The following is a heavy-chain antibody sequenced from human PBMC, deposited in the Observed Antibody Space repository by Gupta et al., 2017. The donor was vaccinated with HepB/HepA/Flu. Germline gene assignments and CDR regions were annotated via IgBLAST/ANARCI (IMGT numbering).Heavy chain of an antibody. CDR2: LFYNGST. Sequence: QVHLQQSGPGLVKPSETLSLTCSVFGGSISASNWSWIRQSPGKGLEWMGYLFYNGSTNYTPSLKSRLTISADTSKNLFSLNLRFVTAADTAIYYCARDTEVDTNRGRWFDTWGQGTLVTVSS. CDR3: ARDTEVDTNRGRWFDT. J-gene: IGHJ5*01. D-gene: IGHD2-8*01. CDR1: GGSISASN. V-gene: IGHV4-59*01.